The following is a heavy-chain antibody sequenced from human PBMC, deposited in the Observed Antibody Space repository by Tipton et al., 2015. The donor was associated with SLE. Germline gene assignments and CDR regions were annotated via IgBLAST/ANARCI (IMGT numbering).Heavy chain of an antibody. CDR3: ARESVAVADKGHFNY. D-gene: IGHD6-19*01. V-gene: IGHV4-59*11. Sequence: TLSLTCTVSGGSISSHYWSWIRQPPGKGLEWIGYIYYSGSTNYNLSLRSRVTISIDTSKKQFSLRLSSVTAADTAVYYCARESVAVADKGHFNYWGQGTLVVVSS. CDR2: IYYSGST. J-gene: IGHJ4*02. CDR1: GGSISSHY.